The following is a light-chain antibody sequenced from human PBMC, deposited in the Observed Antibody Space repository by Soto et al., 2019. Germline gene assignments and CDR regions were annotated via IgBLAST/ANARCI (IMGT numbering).Light chain of an antibody. CDR3: QQFSSYPLT. J-gene: IGKJ4*01. CDR1: QSVSSAY. Sequence: EIVLTQSPGTLSLSPGERATLSCRASQSVSSAYLAWYQQKPGQAPRLLIYDVSSRATGIPDRFSGSGSGTDFTLTVSRLEPEDFAVYYCQQFSSYPLTFGGGTKVEIK. CDR2: DVS. V-gene: IGKV3-20*01.